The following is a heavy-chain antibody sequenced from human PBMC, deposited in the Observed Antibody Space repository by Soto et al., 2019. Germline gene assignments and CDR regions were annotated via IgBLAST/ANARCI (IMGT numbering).Heavy chain of an antibody. Sequence: DVQLVESGGGLVQPGRSLRLSCAASGFTFDDYAMHWVRQAPGKGLEWVSGISWNSGSIGYADSVEGRFTISRDNAKNSLYLQMNSLRAEDTALYYCAKDVDYYGSGSRIDYWGQGTLVTVSS. D-gene: IGHD3-10*01. CDR1: GFTFDDYA. CDR3: AKDVDYYGSGSRIDY. V-gene: IGHV3-9*01. CDR2: ISWNSGSI. J-gene: IGHJ4*02.